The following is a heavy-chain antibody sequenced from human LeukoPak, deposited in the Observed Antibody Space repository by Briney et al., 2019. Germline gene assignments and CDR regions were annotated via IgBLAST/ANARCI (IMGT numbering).Heavy chain of an antibody. D-gene: IGHD6-19*01. Sequence: SETLSLTCTVSGGSINNNYWSWFRQSPEKGLEWIGYIYYNGNTNYNTSLESRVTISVDTSKNQIHLRLSSVTAADTAVYYCARGGWSQDYWGQGTLVTVSS. V-gene: IGHV4-59*01. J-gene: IGHJ4*02. CDR3: ARGGWSQDY. CDR2: IYYNGNT. CDR1: GGSINNNY.